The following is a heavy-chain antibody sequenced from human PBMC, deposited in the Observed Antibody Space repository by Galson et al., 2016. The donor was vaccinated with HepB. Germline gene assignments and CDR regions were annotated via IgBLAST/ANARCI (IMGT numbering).Heavy chain of an antibody. Sequence: SLRLSCAASGLTFSSCAMYWVRQAPGKGLEWVSAVSGSGTNTYHANSVKGRFTVSRDNSKNTLYLQMNSLRAEDTAVYYCAKGDNGTGWDNWGQGTLVAVSS. CDR2: VSGSGTNT. J-gene: IGHJ4*02. D-gene: IGHD6-19*01. V-gene: IGHV3-23*01. CDR1: GLTFSSCA. CDR3: AKGDNGTGWDN.